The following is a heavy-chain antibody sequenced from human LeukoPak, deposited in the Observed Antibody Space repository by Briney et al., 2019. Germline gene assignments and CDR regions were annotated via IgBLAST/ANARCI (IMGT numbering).Heavy chain of an antibody. CDR3: ARDSPDGSGTYYNDSPDY. Sequence: GASVKFSCKASGYTFSSYGISWVRQAPEQGLEWMRWSSAYNGNTNYRQKLQGRVTMTTDTSTSTAYMDLRSLRSDDTAIYYCARDSPDGSGTYYNDSPDYWGQGTLVTVSS. CDR1: GYTFSSYG. J-gene: IGHJ4*02. D-gene: IGHD3-10*01. CDR2: SSAYNGNT. V-gene: IGHV1-18*01.